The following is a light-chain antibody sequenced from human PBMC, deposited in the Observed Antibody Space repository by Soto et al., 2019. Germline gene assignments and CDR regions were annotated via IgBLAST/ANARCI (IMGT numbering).Light chain of an antibody. V-gene: IGKV3-20*01. J-gene: IGKJ1*01. CDR1: QSVSSDY. CDR3: QQYHTSRT. Sequence: EIFLTQSPFTLSLSPWEGATLSCRASQSVSSDYLAWYQKKPGQAPRLLIYGASSRAAGIPDRFSGSGSGTDFTLTISRLEPEDSAVYYCQQYHTSRTFGQGTKVDI. CDR2: GAS.